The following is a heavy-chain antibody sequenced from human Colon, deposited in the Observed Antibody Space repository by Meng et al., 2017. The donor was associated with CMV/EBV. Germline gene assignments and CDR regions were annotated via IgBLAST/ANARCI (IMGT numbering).Heavy chain of an antibody. V-gene: IGHV4-59*13. CDR3: ARADPSIAMYYFDY. J-gene: IGHJ4*02. Sequence: SETLSLTCNVSGGSISTYYWTWIRQSPGKGLEWIGNIYYTGSVKYNPSLKSRLTISVDTAKNQCSLKLSSVTAADTAIYFCARADPSIAMYYFDYWGPGTLVTVSS. D-gene: IGHD3-16*01. CDR2: IYYTGSV. CDR1: GGSISTYY.